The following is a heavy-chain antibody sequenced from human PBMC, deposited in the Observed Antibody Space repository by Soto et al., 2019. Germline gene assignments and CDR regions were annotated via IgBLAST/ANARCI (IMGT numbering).Heavy chain of an antibody. J-gene: IGHJ4*02. CDR3: AREAYYGIFGY. CDR1: EFNFRSYA. CDR2: IKQDGSEK. Sequence: GGSQRVSCTASEFNFRSYAMSWVRQAPGKGLEWVANIKQDGSEKYYVDSVKGRFTISRDNAKNSLYLQMNSLRAEDTAVYYCAREAYYGIFGYWGQGTWSPSPQ. V-gene: IGHV3-7*01. D-gene: IGHD1-26*01.